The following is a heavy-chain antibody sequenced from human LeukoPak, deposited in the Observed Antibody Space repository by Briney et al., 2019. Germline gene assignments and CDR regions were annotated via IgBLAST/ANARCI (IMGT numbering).Heavy chain of an antibody. CDR2: ISSSSSYI. CDR3: ARRWMQNSHYYYGMDV. Sequence: GGSLRLSCAVSGFTFSSYTMNWVRQAPGKGLEWVSCISSSSSYIYYADSVKGRFTISRDNAKNSLYLQMNSLRAEDTAVYYCARRWMQNSHYYYGMDVWGQGTTVTVSS. CDR1: GFTFSSYT. V-gene: IGHV3-21*01. D-gene: IGHD5-18*01. J-gene: IGHJ6*02.